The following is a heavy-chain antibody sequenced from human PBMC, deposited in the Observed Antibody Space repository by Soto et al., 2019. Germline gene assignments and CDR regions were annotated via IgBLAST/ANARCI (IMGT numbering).Heavy chain of an antibody. D-gene: IGHD2-2*01. CDR2: ISGSGGTT. CDR3: ALRYCSRTACPPLNSYFYMDV. J-gene: IGHJ6*03. V-gene: IGHV3-23*01. Sequence: EMQLLESGGGLVQPGGSLRLSCAASGFTFSNYAMTWVRQAPGKGLEWVSGISGSGGTTFYAGSVKGRFAISRDNSKNTLYLKVNSLRAEDTAVYYCALRYCSRTACPPLNSYFYMDVWGKGTTVTVSS. CDR1: GFTFSNYA.